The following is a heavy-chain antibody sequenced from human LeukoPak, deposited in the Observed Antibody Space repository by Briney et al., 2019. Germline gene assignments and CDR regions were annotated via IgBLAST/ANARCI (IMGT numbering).Heavy chain of an antibody. V-gene: IGHV4-59*01. CDR3: ARVFRGAVTSNWFDP. CDR2: ISDSGST. CDR1: GGSINGYY. Sequence: PSETLSLTCTVSGGSINGYYWTWIRQPPGKRLEWIGYISDSGSTNYNPSLKSRVTMSVDSSNTEFSLRLNSVIAADTAVYYCARVFRGAVTSNWFDPWGQGTLVTVSS. D-gene: IGHD4-17*01. J-gene: IGHJ5*02.